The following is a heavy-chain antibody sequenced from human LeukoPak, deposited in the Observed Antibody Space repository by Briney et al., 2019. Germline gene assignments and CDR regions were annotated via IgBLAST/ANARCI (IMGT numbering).Heavy chain of an antibody. CDR3: ARRGAITGGFDI. J-gene: IGHJ3*02. D-gene: IGHD3-10*01. V-gene: IGHV3-74*01. CDR1: GFTFSSYW. CDR2: INSDGSST. Sequence: PGGSLRLSCAACGFTFSSYWMHWVRHAPGKGLVWVSRINSDGSSTTYADSVKGGVTISRDNAKNTLYLQMNSLRAEDTAVYYCARRGAITGGFDIWGQGTMVTVSS.